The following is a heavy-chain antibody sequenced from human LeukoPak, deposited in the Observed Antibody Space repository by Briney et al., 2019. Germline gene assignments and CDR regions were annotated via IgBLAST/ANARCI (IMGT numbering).Heavy chain of an antibody. Sequence: GGSLRLSCVASGFIVSNNYMSWVRQAPGKGLAWVSVIYSGGSTYYADSVKGRFTISRDNSKNTVYLQMNSLRAEDTAVYYCARGLAARLVWNHYWGQGTQVTVSS. CDR2: IYSGGST. D-gene: IGHD6-6*01. CDR1: GFIVSNNY. J-gene: IGHJ4*02. CDR3: ARGLAARLVWNHY. V-gene: IGHV3-53*01.